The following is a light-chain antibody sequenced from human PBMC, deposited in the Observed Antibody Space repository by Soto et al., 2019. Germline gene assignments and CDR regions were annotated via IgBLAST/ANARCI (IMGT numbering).Light chain of an antibody. V-gene: IGLV2-8*01. CDR1: SSDVGDYNY. J-gene: IGLJ1*01. CDR3: SSYAGSNNYV. Sequence: QSALTQPPSASGSAGQSVTISCTGTSSDVGDYNYVSWYQQHPGKAPKLMIYEVSKRPSGVPDRFSGSKSGITASLTVSGLQTEDEADYYCSSYAGSNNYVFGTGTKLTVL. CDR2: EVS.